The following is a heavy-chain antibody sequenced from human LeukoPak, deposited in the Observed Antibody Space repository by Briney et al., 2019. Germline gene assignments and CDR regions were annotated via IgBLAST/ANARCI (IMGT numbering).Heavy chain of an antibody. J-gene: IGHJ3*02. D-gene: IGHD3-16*01. CDR2: FYADGST. V-gene: IGHV4-4*07. Sequence: PSETLSLTCTVSGGSISSYYWSWIRQPAGKGLEWIGRFYADGSTHYNPSLKSRVTTSIDTSKNQFSLKLTFVTAADTAVYYCAREVWEADAFDIWDQGTVVTVSS. CDR3: AREVWEADAFDI. CDR1: GGSISSYY.